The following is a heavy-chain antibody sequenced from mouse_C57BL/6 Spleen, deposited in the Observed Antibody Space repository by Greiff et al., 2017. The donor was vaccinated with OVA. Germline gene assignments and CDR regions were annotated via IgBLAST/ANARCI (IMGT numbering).Heavy chain of an antibody. V-gene: IGHV1-64*01. CDR1: GYTFTSYW. J-gene: IGHJ4*01. Sequence: VQLQQPGAELVKPGASVKLSCKASGYTFTSYWMHWVKQRPGQGLEWIGMIHPNSGSTNHNEKFKSKATLTVDKSSNTAYRQLSRLTAEDSAVYYGARCPSNWDGGDYYAMDYWGQGTSVTVSS. CDR3: ARCPSNWDGGDYYAMDY. CDR2: IHPNSGST. D-gene: IGHD4-1*01.